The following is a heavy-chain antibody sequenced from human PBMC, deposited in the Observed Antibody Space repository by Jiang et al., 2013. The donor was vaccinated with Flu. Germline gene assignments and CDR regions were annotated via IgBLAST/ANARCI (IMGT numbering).Heavy chain of an antibody. Sequence: GAEVKKPGASVKVSCKASGYTFTSYGISWVRQAPGQGLEWMGWISAYNGNTNYAQKLQGRVTMTTDTSTSTAYMELRSLRSDDTAVYYCARFYDHMVRGVIYYYYGMDVWGQGTTVTVSS. D-gene: IGHD3-10*01. J-gene: IGHJ6*02. CDR2: ISAYNGNT. CDR1: GYTFTSYG. V-gene: IGHV1-18*01. CDR3: ARFYDHMVRGVIYYYYGMDV.